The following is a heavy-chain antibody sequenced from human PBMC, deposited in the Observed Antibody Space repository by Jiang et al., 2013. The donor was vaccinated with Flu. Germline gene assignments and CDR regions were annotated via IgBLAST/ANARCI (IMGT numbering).Heavy chain of an antibody. CDR2: IYHSGST. J-gene: IGHJ4*01. CDR3: ARDPYTSAYFDY. CDR1: GYSINNDYY. Sequence: LLKPSETLSLTCTVSGYSINNDYYWGLDPARPQGKGLEWIGNIYHSGSTYYNPSLKSRVTISVDTSKNQFSLKLNSVTAADTAVYYCARDPYTSAYFDY. D-gene: IGHD2-2*02. V-gene: IGHV4-38-2*02.